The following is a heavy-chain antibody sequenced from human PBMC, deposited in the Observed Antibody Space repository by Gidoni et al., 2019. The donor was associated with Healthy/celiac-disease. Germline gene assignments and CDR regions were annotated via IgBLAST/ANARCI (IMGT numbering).Heavy chain of an antibody. D-gene: IGHD6-19*01. CDR2: IYPGDSDT. CDR1: GYSITSYW. CDR3: ARLYSSGPYYFDY. Sequence: EVQLAQSGAEVKKPGESRKMACKGSGYSITSYWIGWLSQMPGKGMEGLMIIYPGDSDTGYSPAFQVQVTIAADKSITTAYLQWSSLKASATAMYYCARLYSSGPYYFDYWGQGTLVTVSS. J-gene: IGHJ4*02. V-gene: IGHV5-51*01.